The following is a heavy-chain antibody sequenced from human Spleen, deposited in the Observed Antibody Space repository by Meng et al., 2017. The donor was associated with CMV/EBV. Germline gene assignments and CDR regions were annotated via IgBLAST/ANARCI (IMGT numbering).Heavy chain of an antibody. CDR2: INHSGST. D-gene: IGHD3-3*01. Sequence: SETLSLTCAVYGGPLSGYYWSWIRQPPGKGLEWIGEINHSGSTNYNPSLKSRVTISVDTSKNQFSLKLSSVTAADTAVYYCARGPWEWLLRSYYYYGMDVWGQGTTVTVSS. CDR1: GGPLSGYY. CDR3: ARGPWEWLLRSYYYYGMDV. V-gene: IGHV4-34*01. J-gene: IGHJ6*02.